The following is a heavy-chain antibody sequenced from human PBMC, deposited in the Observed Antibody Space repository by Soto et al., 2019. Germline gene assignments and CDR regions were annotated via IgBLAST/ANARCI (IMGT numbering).Heavy chain of an antibody. V-gene: IGHV4-31*03. CDR3: ESDYYSQGEFAD. CDR1: VGSISSGGYY. CDR2: IYYSGST. J-gene: IGHJ4*02. Sequence: SETLSLTCTVSVGSISSGGYYLSWIRQHPGKGLEGIGYIYYSGSTDYNPSLKSRVTISVDTSKSQFSLKLSFVTAADTAVYHCESDYYSQGEFADLGQGTLVTVSS. D-gene: IGHD3-10*01.